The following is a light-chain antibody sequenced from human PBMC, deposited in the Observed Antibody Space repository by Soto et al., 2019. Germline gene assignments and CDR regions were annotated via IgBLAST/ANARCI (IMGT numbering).Light chain of an antibody. CDR2: DAS. CDR1: QDINTW. CDR3: QQAKTFPFT. Sequence: DIQMTQSPSSLSASVGDRVTITCRASQDINTWLAWIRQKPGKAPELLIHDASILQSGVPSRFSGSGTWLAFTLTISSLPPEDFATYYCQQAKTFPFTFGQGTKVEIK. J-gene: IGKJ2*01. V-gene: IGKV1-12*01.